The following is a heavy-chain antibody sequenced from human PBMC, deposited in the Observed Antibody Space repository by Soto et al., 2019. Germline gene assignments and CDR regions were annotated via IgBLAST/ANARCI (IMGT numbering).Heavy chain of an antibody. CDR1: GYPFTSYH. D-gene: IGHD5-18*01. Sequence: ASVKVSCKASGYPFTSYHIHWMRQAPGQGLEWMGIINPTDGRTRYGEKFHGGVTMTRDTSTSTVYMELSSLRSEDTAVYYCARARGYTFGYNYFDPWGQGTLVTVSS. CDR2: INPTDGRT. J-gene: IGHJ5*02. CDR3: ARARGYTFGYNYFDP. V-gene: IGHV1-46*01.